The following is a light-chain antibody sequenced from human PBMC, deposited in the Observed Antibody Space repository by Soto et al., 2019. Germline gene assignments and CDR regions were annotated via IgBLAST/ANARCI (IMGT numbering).Light chain of an antibody. Sequence: EIVLTQSPGTLSLSPGERATLSCRASQSVTSNSLAWYQQKSGQAPRLLIYDASSRATGIPDRFSGSGSGTDFTLTISRLVPEDFAVYYCLQYGGSVRFGPGTKVDI. V-gene: IGKV3-20*01. J-gene: IGKJ3*01. CDR2: DAS. CDR1: QSVTSNS. CDR3: LQYGGSVR.